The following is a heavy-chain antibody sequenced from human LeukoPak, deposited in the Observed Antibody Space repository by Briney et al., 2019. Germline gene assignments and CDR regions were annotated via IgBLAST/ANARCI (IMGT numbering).Heavy chain of an antibody. J-gene: IGHJ6*03. D-gene: IGHD3-10*01. V-gene: IGHV4-34*01. CDR3: ARHRRLFGYYYYYMDV. CDR2: INHSGST. CDR1: GGSFSGYY. Sequence: SETLSLTCAVYGGSFSGYYWSWIRQPPGKGLEWIGEINHSGSTNYNPSLESRVTISVDTSKNQFSLKLSSVTAADTAVYYCARHRRLFGYYYYYMDVWGKGTTVTISS.